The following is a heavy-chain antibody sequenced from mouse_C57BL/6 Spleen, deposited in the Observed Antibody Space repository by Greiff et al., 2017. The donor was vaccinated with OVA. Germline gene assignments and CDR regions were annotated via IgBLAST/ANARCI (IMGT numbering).Heavy chain of an antibody. J-gene: IGHJ2*01. Sequence: EVKLMESGGGLVKPGGSLKLSCAASGFTFSSYAMSWVRQTPEQRLAWVATIRAGGSYTSYPDNVKGRVTISRDNAKNNLDRQMSHLKSEDTDMYYCARGRNYGDYWGQGTTLTVAA. CDR3: ARGRNYGDY. D-gene: IGHD1-1*01. V-gene: IGHV5-4*03. CDR1: GFTFSSYA. CDR2: IRAGGSYT.